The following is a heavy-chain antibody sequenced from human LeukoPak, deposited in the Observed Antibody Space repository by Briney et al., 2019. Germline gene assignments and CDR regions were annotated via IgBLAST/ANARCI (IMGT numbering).Heavy chain of an antibody. CDR1: GGSISSYY. V-gene: IGHV4-4*07. J-gene: IGHJ4*02. Sequence: SETLSLTCTVSGGSISSYYWSWIRQPAGKGLEWIGRIYTSGSTNYNPSLKSRVTMSVDTSKNQFSLKLSSVTAADTAVHYCARALYCRTTSCYAEHWGQGTLVTVSS. CDR2: IYTSGST. CDR3: ARALYCRTTSCYAEH. D-gene: IGHD2-2*01.